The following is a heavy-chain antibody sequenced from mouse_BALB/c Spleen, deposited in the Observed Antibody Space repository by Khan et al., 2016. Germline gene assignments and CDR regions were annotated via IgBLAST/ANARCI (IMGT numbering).Heavy chain of an antibody. Sequence: EVQLQESGPGLVKPSQSLSLTCTVTGYSITSDYAWNWIRQFPGNRLEWMGYISYSGSTSYNPSLKSRISITRDTSKNQFFLQLNSVTSEDTATSYCAGTDSGDKGAVDYWGQGTSVTVSS. CDR1: GYSITSDYA. J-gene: IGHJ4*01. CDR2: ISYSGST. CDR3: AGTDSGDKGAVDY. D-gene: IGHD3-2*01. V-gene: IGHV3-2*02.